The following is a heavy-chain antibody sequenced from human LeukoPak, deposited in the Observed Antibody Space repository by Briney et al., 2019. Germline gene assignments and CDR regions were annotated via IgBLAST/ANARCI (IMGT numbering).Heavy chain of an antibody. Sequence: GGSLRLSCAASGFTFSSYSMNWVRQALGKGLEWVSYISSTGSTIYYADSVRGRFTISRDNAKNSLYLQMNSLRAEDTAVYYCARGSYSSSNYFDYWGQGTLVTVSS. CDR2: ISSTGSTI. V-gene: IGHV3-48*01. J-gene: IGHJ4*02. D-gene: IGHD6-6*01. CDR1: GFTFSSYS. CDR3: ARGSYSSSNYFDY.